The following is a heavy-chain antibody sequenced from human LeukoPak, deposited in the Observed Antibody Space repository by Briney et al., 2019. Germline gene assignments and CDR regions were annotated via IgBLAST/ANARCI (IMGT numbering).Heavy chain of an antibody. V-gene: IGHV4-34*01. D-gene: IGHD2-2*01. CDR1: GGSFSGYY. CDR2: SNHSGST. J-gene: IGHJ4*02. CDR3: ARGRGYCSSTSCYGMGATTY. Sequence: SETLSLTCAVYGGSFSGYYWSWIRQPPGKGLEWIGESNHSGSTNYNPSLKSRVTISVDTSKNQFSLKLSSVTAADTAVYYCARGRGYCSSTSCYGMGATTYWGQGTLVTVSS.